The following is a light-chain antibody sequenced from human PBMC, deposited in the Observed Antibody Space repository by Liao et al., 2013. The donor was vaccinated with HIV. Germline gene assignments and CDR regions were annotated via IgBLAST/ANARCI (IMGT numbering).Light chain of an antibody. J-gene: IGLJ2*01. V-gene: IGLV3-1*01. CDR1: KLGDKY. Sequence: SYELTQAPSVSVSPGQTARITCSGDKLGDKYVSWYQQRPGRSPVLVIYQDTKRPPGIPERFSGSNSGNTATLTVSGTQAMDEGDYYCQAWDISTHVVFGGGTTLTVL. CDR3: QAWDISTHVV. CDR2: QDT.